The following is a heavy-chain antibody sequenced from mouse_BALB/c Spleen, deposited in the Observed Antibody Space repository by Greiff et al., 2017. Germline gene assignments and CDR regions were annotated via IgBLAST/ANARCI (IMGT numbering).Heavy chain of an antibody. CDR2: ISSGSSTI. D-gene: IGHD2-1*01. CDR1: GFTFSSFG. Sequence: EVQGVESGGGLVQPGGSRKLSCAASGFTFSSFGMHWVRQAPEKGLEWVAYISSGSSTIYYADTVKGRFTISRDNPKNTLFLQMSSLKSEDTAMYYCTREGGNYLFAYWGQGTLVTVSA. V-gene: IGHV5-17*02. J-gene: IGHJ3*01. CDR3: TREGGNYLFAY.